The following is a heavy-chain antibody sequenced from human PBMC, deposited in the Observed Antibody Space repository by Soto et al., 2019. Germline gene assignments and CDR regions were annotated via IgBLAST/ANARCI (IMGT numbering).Heavy chain of an antibody. CDR2: ISGSDGNT. Sequence: GGSLRLSCAASGFTFSTYAMSWVRQAPGKGLEWVSCISGSDGNTYYADSVKGRFTISRDYSKNTLYPQMSSLRAEDTALYYCAKASGYTYGYPLDDWGRGTLVTVSS. D-gene: IGHD5-18*01. V-gene: IGHV3-23*01. CDR1: GFTFSTYA. CDR3: AKASGYTYGYPLDD. J-gene: IGHJ4*02.